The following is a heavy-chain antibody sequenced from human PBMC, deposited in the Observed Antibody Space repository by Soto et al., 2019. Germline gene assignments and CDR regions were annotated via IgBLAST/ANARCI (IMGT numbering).Heavy chain of an antibody. CDR2: IIPIFGTA. CDR3: ARGTQQLPRNYYYYGMDV. D-gene: IGHD6-13*01. Sequence: QVQLVQSGAEVKKHGSSVKVSCKASGGTFSSYAISWVRQAPGQGLEWMGGIIPIFGTANYAQKFQGRVTITADESTSTAYMELTSLRSEDTAVYYCARGTQQLPRNYYYYGMDVWGQGTTVTVSS. J-gene: IGHJ6*02. CDR1: GGTFSSYA. V-gene: IGHV1-69*12.